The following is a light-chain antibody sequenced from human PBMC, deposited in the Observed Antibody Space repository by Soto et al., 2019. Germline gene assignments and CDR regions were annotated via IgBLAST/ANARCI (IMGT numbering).Light chain of an antibody. CDR2: GAS. CDR1: QSVDTNY. V-gene: IGKV3-20*01. J-gene: IGKJ1*01. Sequence: IVLTQSQGTLSFSPVESSTLSFRASQSVDTNYLAWSKQIPGQATRLLIYGASTRATGIQDRFSGSGSGTDFTITIRRLETEDSAVYYCKKYATSPWKFGKGTKVDIK. CDR3: KKYATSPWK.